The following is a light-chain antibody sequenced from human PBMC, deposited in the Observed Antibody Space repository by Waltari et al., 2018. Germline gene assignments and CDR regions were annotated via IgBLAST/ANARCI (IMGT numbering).Light chain of an antibody. J-gene: IGLJ2*01. CDR3: QVWDNDSDHVV. CDR1: KIVSKS. V-gene: IGLV3-21*02. CDR2: DDN. Sequence: SYVVTQAPSVSLAPGQTARITCVADKIVSKSVPGYLQRPGEAPLLVVFDDNKRPSGIPERLAGTNSGNKATRIISRVEAGDEAVYFCQVWDNDSDHVVFGGGTKLTVL.